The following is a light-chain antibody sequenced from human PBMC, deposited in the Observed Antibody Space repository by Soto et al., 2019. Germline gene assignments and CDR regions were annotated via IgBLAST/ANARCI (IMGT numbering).Light chain of an antibody. J-gene: IGKJ2*01. CDR2: AAS. CDR1: QSISVH. Sequence: DIQMTQSPPSLSASVGDTVTITCRASQSISVHLNWYQQKPGKVPKLLLYAASNLQSGVPSRFSGSGSESDFELTSSSLQPEAFATYYCQQSYVPPYTAGQGTKLQIK. CDR3: QQSYVPPYT. V-gene: IGKV1-39*01.